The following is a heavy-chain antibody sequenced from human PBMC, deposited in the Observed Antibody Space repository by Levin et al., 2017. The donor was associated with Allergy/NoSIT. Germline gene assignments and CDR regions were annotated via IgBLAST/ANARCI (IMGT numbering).Heavy chain of an antibody. CDR3: ARDAGFASVRGMNY. CDR2: INPSGSTT. CDR1: GYTFTRHY. J-gene: IGHJ4*02. Sequence: ASVKVSCKTYGYTFTRHYIHWVRQAPGQGLEWMGVINPSGSTTSYAQRFQGRVNMTSDMSTRTVYMSLTSLTSEDTAAYFCARDAGFASVRGMNYWGQGTLVTVSS. V-gene: IGHV1-46*01. D-gene: IGHD6-19*01.